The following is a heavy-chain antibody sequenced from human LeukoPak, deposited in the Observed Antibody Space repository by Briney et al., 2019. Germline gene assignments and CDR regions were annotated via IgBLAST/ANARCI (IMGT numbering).Heavy chain of an antibody. V-gene: IGHV1-2*02. CDR2: INPNSGGT. D-gene: IGHD6-19*01. CDR1: GYTFTGYS. J-gene: IGHJ4*02. CDR3: ARESIAVGGTSSYFDF. Sequence: GASVKVSCKASGYTFTGYSIHWVRQAPGQGLEWMGWINPNSGGTNYAQRFQGRVTMTRDTSISTAYMELSRLRSDDTAVYYCARESIAVGGTSSYFDFWGQVTLVTVSS.